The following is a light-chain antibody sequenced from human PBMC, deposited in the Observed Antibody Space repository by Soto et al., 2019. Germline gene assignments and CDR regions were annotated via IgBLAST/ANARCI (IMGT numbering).Light chain of an antibody. J-gene: IGKJ5*01. CDR2: KAS. CDR1: QSISSW. CDR3: QQRSVWPGPT. Sequence: DIQMTQSPSTLSASVGDRVTITCRASQSISSWLAWYQQKPGKAPKLLIYKASSLESGVPSRFSGSGSGTEFTLTISSLQPDDFAVYYCQQRSVWPGPTFGQGTRLEIK. V-gene: IGKV1-5*03.